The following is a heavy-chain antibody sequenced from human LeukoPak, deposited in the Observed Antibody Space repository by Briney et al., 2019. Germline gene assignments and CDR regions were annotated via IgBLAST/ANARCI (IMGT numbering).Heavy chain of an antibody. Sequence: GGSLRLSCAASGFTFSDYYMSWIRQAPGKGLEWVSYISSSSSYTNYADSVKGRFTISRDNAKNSLYLQMNSLRAEDTAVYYCASGPCGSGSSYSLDYWGQGTLVTVSS. J-gene: IGHJ4*02. V-gene: IGHV3-11*06. CDR2: ISSSSSYT. CDR1: GFTFSDYY. CDR3: ASGPCGSGSSYSLDY. D-gene: IGHD3-10*01.